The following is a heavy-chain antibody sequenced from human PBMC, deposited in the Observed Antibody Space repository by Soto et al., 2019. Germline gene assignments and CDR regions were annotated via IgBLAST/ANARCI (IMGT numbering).Heavy chain of an antibody. D-gene: IGHD2-21*01. CDR2: IYYSGST. Sequence: PSETLSLTCTVSGGSISAGGYSWNWIRQHPGKGLEWIGYIYYSGSTHSNPSLKSRVNLSLDTSKKQFSLRLNSVTAADTAVYYCARGSNSGEGYHFDSWGQGTLVTVSS. J-gene: IGHJ4*02. CDR3: ARGSNSGEGYHFDS. CDR1: GGSISAGGYS. V-gene: IGHV4-31*03.